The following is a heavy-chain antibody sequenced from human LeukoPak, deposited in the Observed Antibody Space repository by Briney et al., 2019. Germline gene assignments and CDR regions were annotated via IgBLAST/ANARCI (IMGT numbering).Heavy chain of an antibody. CDR2: ISTDGSST. CDR1: GFTFSSYW. D-gene: IGHD3-16*01. V-gene: IGHV3-74*01. Sequence: GGSLRLSCAASGFTFSSYWMHWVRQGPGKGLVWVSRISTDGSSTDYADSVKGRFTISRENAKNTLYLQMNSLGAEDTAVYYCARTRTLPIAGGFDTWGQGSPVTVSS. CDR3: ARTRTLPIAGGFDT. J-gene: IGHJ5*02.